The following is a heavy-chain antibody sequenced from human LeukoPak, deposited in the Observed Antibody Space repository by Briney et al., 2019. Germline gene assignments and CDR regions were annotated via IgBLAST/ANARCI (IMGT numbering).Heavy chain of an antibody. CDR2: IREERGQE. J-gene: IGHJ4*02. Sequence: GGSLRLSCVASGLTVSNHWMTWVRQAPGKGLEWVANIREERGQEYYVDSVKGRFTISKNSAKNSLYLQMNSLRTEDTAVYYCVRDRGDGYNQIDYWGQGTLVTVSS. D-gene: IGHD5-24*01. V-gene: IGHV3-7*01. CDR1: GLTVSNHW. CDR3: VRDRGDGYNQIDY.